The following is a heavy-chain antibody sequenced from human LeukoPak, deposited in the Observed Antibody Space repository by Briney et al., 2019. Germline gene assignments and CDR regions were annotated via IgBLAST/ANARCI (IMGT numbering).Heavy chain of an antibody. Sequence: PSGTLSLTCAVSGGSISSSIWWSWVRQPPGKGLEWIGEIFHSGSTNYNPSLQSRVTISVDESKNQFSLKLSSVTAADTAVYYCARNQMTTVTGFYYYGMDVWGKGTTVTVSS. CDR3: ARNQMTTVTGFYYYGMDV. CDR2: IFHSGST. V-gene: IGHV4-4*02. CDR1: GGSISSSIW. D-gene: IGHD4-17*01. J-gene: IGHJ6*04.